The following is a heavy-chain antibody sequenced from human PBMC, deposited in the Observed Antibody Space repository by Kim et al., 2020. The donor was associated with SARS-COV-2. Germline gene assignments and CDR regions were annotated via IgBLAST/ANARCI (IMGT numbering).Heavy chain of an antibody. V-gene: IGHV3-23*01. Sequence: GSLRLSCAATGFPVGNYALTWVRQAPGKGLQWVSTISGSGSATYYVDSVKGRFTILRDNSKNTLSLQMNSLRVEDTAIYYCAKDFSAGLDVWGQGTTVTVSS. CDR3: AKDFSAGLDV. CDR2: ISGSGSAT. CDR1: GFPVGNYA. J-gene: IGHJ6*02.